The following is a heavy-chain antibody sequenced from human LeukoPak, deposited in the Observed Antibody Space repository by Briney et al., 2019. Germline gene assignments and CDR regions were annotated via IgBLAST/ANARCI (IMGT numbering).Heavy chain of an antibody. CDR2: INHSGST. CDR3: ARGRPKNRYFDSYDY. Sequence: SETLSLTCAVYGGSFSGCYWSWIRQPPGKGLEWIGEINHSGSTNYNPSLKSRVTISVDTSKNQFSLKLSSVTAADTAVYYCARGRPKNRYFDSYDYWGQGTLVTVSS. J-gene: IGHJ4*02. CDR1: GGSFSGCY. D-gene: IGHD3-9*01. V-gene: IGHV4-34*01.